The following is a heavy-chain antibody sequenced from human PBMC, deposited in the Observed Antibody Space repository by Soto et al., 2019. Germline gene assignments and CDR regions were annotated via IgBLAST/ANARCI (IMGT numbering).Heavy chain of an antibody. J-gene: IGHJ4*02. Sequence: PGGSLRLSCAASGFTFTNYAMSWVRQAPGKGLEWVSSITNSGDNTYYADSVKGRFSISRDNSRNTLHLQMNSLRAEDTAVYYCAKAGPNSHGRNYFDYWGQGTLVTVSS. V-gene: IGHV3-23*01. CDR1: GFTFTNYA. D-gene: IGHD1-26*01. CDR2: ITNSGDNT. CDR3: AKAGPNSHGRNYFDY.